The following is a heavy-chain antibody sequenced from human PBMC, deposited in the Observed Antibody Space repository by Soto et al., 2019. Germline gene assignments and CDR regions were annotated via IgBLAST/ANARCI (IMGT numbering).Heavy chain of an antibody. J-gene: IGHJ4*02. D-gene: IGHD6-13*01. CDR3: AKDVEKQQLDYHIDY. CDR1: GYTFTSYG. V-gene: IGHV1-18*01. Sequence: GASVKVSCKASGYTFTSYGISWVRQAPGQGLEWMGWISAYNGNTNYAQKLRGRVTMTTDTSTSTAYMELRSLRSDDTAIYYCAKDVEKQQLDYHIDYWGQGSLVTVSS. CDR2: ISAYNGNT.